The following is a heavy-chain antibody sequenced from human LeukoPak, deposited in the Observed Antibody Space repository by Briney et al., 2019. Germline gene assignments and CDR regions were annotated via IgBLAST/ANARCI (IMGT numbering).Heavy chain of an antibody. V-gene: IGHV4-30-2*01. CDR3: ARSGSTDFDY. CDR1: GGSVSSGGYS. J-gene: IGHJ4*02. CDR2: IYHSGGA. D-gene: IGHD5-12*01. Sequence: SETLSLTCAVPGGSVSSGGYSWSWIRQPPGNGLEWIGYIYHSGGASYNPSLKSRVTISLDRSRNHVSLNLTSVTAADTAVYYCARSGSTDFDYWGQGTLVTVSS.